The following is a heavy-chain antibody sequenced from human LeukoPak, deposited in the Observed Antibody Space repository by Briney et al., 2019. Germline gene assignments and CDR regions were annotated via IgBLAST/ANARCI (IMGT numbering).Heavy chain of an antibody. CDR2: IYYSGST. CDR3: ARLLYGYYGSGSYFSYYMDV. J-gene: IGHJ6*03. CDR1: GGSISSSSYY. D-gene: IGHD3-10*01. V-gene: IGHV4-39*07. Sequence: SETLSLTCTVSGGSISSSSYYWGWIRQPPGKGLEWIGSIYYSGSTYYNPSLKSRVTISVDTSKNQFSLKLSSVTAADTAVYCCARLLYGYYGSGSYFSYYMDVWGKGTTVTISS.